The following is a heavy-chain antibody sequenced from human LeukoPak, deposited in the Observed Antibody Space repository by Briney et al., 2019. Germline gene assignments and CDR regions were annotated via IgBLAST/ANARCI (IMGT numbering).Heavy chain of an antibody. J-gene: IGHJ5*02. CDR1: GGSFSGYY. D-gene: IGHD3-9*01. CDR3: ARDLYDILTGYGWFDP. Sequence: SETLSLTCAVYGGSFSGYYWSWIRQPPGKGLEWIGETNHSGSTNYNPSLKSRVTISVDTSKNQFSLKLSSVTAADTAVYYCARDLYDILTGYGWFDPWGQGTLVTVSS. V-gene: IGHV4-34*01. CDR2: TNHSGST.